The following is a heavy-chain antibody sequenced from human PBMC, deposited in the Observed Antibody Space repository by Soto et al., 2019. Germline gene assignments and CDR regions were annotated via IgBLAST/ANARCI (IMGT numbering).Heavy chain of an antibody. J-gene: IGHJ6*02. CDR1: GYTFTSYG. CDR3: ARETNDYSNPYGMDV. CDR2: ISAYNGNT. V-gene: IGHV1-18*04. D-gene: IGHD4-4*01. Sequence: QVQLVQSGAEVKKPGASVKVSCKASGYTFTSYGISWVRQAPGQGLEWMGWISAYNGNTNYAQKLQGRVTRTTDTSTSTAYMELRSQRSADTAVYYCARETNDYSNPYGMDVWGQGTTVTVSS.